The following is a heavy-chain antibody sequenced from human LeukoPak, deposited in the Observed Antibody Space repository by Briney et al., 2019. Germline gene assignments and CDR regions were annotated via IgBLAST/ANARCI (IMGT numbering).Heavy chain of an antibody. CDR3: ARLTYYGSGSAHPKYYFDY. CDR1: GCTFTSYG. CDR2: ISAYNGNT. V-gene: IGHV1-18*04. J-gene: IGHJ4*02. D-gene: IGHD3-10*01. Sequence: ASVKVSCKASGCTFTSYGISWVRQAPGQGLEWMGWISAYNGNTNYAQKLQGRVTITTDTSTSTAYMELRSLRSDDTAVYYCARLTYYGSGSAHPKYYFDYWGQGTLVTVSS.